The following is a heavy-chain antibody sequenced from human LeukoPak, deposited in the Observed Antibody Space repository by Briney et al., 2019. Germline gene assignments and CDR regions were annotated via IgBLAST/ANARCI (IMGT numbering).Heavy chain of an antibody. D-gene: IGHD4-17*01. J-gene: IGHJ4*02. CDR3: ARDPPRVTTWQNVDY. V-gene: IGHV1-2*05. CDR2: INPNSGGT. CDR1: GYTFTGYY. Sequence: VASVKVSCKASGYTFTGYYMHWVRQAPGQGLEWMGRINPNSGGTNYAQKFQGRVTMTRDTSISTAYMELSRLKSDDTDVYYCARDPPRVTTWQNVDYWGQGTLVTVSS.